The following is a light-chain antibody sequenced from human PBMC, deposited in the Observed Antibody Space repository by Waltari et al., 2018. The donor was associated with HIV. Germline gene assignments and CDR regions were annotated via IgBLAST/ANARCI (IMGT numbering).Light chain of an antibody. J-gene: IGLJ1*01. CDR1: SSDVGYFNY. V-gene: IGLV2-14*01. Sequence: QSALTQPASVSGSPGQSITISCTGTSSDVGYFNYVSRYQQHPGKAPKVIIYDVNNGPSGVSNHFSGSKSGYTASLTISGLRAEDEADYYCKSFSTSNTYVFGSGTRVTVL. CDR3: KSFSTSNTYV. CDR2: DVN.